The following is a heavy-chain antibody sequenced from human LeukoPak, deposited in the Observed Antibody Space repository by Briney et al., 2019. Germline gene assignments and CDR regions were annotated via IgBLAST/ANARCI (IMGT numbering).Heavy chain of an antibody. CDR2: ISYDGSNK. CDR3: AKDSSSGDNYYYYYMDV. CDR1: GFSNYT. D-gene: IGHD6-6*01. J-gene: IGHJ6*03. V-gene: IGHV3-30*04. Sequence: GSLRLSCAASGFSNYTMHWVRQAPGKGPEWVAVISYDGSNKYYTDSVKGRFTISRDNSKSTLYLQMNSLRAEDTAVYYCAKDSSSGDNYYYYYMDVWGKGTTVTVSS.